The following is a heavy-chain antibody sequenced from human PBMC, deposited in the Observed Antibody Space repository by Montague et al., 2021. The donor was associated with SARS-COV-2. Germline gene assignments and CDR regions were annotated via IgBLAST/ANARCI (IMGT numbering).Heavy chain of an antibody. CDR2: VHYTGST. D-gene: IGHD1-1*01. CDR1: GGSMSGYY. CDR3: ASAQNACFIANCVNYFDF. V-gene: IGHV4-59*01. J-gene: IGHJ4*02. Sequence: SETLSLTCDVSGGSMSGYYWTWIRQSPGKGLERIGYVHYTGSTKYNPSLKTRVPLSLDTPKNHFSLNLSSVTAADTAIYFCASAQNACFIANCVNYFDFWGLGALVTVSS.